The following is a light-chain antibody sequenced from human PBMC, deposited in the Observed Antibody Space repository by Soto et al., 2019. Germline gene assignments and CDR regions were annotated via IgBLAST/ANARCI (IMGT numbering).Light chain of an antibody. CDR2: GAS. V-gene: IGKV3-20*01. CDR1: QSVSSTY. Sequence: EIVLTQSPGTLSLSPGERATLSCRASQSVSSTYLAWYQQNPGQVPRLLIYGASSRATGIPDRFSGSGSGTDFTLTISRLEPEDFAVSFCQQYGSSSYTFGQGTKLEIK. J-gene: IGKJ2*01. CDR3: QQYGSSSYT.